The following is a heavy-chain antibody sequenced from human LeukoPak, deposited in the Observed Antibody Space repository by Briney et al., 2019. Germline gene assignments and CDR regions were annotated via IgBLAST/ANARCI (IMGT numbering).Heavy chain of an antibody. Sequence: SETLSLTCTVSGGSISSYYWSWIRQPPGKGLERIGFIYYSGSTNYNPSLKSRVTISVDTSKNQFSLKLSSVTAADTAVYYCARDGGGQQLVEEVWFDPWGQGTLVTVSS. CDR1: GGSISSYY. CDR2: IYYSGST. V-gene: IGHV4-59*01. D-gene: IGHD6-13*01. CDR3: ARDGGGQQLVEEVWFDP. J-gene: IGHJ5*02.